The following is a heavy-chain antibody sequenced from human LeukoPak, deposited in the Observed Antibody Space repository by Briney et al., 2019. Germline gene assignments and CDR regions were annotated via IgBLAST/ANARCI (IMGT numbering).Heavy chain of an antibody. CDR1: GFTFSSYA. D-gene: IGHD2-15*01. Sequence: PGGSLRLSCAASGFTFSSYAMSWVRQAPGKGLEWVSAISGSGGSTYYADSVKGRFTISRDNSKNTLYLQMNSLRAEDTAVYYCAKDVYCSGGSCYNYFDYWGQGTLVTVSS. V-gene: IGHV3-23*01. J-gene: IGHJ4*02. CDR2: ISGSGGST. CDR3: AKDVYCSGGSCYNYFDY.